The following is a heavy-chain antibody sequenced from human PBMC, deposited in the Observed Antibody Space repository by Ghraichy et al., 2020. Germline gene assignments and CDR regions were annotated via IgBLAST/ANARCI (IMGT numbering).Heavy chain of an antibody. Sequence: SQTLSLTCAVYGGSFSGYYWSWIRQPPGKGLEWIGEINHSGSTNYNPSLKSRVTISVDTSKNPFSRKLSSVTAADTAVYYCARAPGPITMVRGVMRAFDIWGQGTMVTVSS. D-gene: IGHD3-10*01. CDR1: GGSFSGYY. J-gene: IGHJ3*02. V-gene: IGHV4-34*01. CDR2: INHSGST. CDR3: ARAPGPITMVRGVMRAFDI.